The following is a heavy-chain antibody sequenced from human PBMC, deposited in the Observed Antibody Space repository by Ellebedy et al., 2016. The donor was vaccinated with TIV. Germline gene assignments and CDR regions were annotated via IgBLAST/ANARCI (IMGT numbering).Heavy chain of an antibody. Sequence: GESLKISXAASGFTFSSYAMHWVCQAPGKGLEWVAVISYDGSNKYYADSVKGRFTISRDNSKNTLYLQMNSLRAEDTAVYYCASSSGGSCVDYWGQGTLVTVSS. CDR2: ISYDGSNK. D-gene: IGHD2-15*01. CDR1: GFTFSSYA. CDR3: ASSSGGSCVDY. J-gene: IGHJ4*02. V-gene: IGHV3-30*04.